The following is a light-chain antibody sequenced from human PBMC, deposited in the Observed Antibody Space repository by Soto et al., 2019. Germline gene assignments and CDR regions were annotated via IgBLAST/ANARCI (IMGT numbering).Light chain of an antibody. CDR1: QSVSSSY. V-gene: IGKV3-20*01. CDR3: QQCGNSPPWT. J-gene: IGKJ1*01. Sequence: EIVLTQSPGTLSLSPGERATLYCRASQSVSSSYLAWYQQKPGQAPRLLIYGASSRATGIPDRFSGSGSETDFTLTISRLEPEDFAVYYCQQCGNSPPWTFGQGTKVEIK. CDR2: GAS.